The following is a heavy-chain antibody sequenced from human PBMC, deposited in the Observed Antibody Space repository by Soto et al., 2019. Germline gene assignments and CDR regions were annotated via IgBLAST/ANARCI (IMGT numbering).Heavy chain of an antibody. CDR3: AKDDFTDRGDDYFDY. D-gene: IGHD2-21*02. J-gene: IGHJ4*02. V-gene: IGHV3-23*01. Sequence: GGSLRLSCAASGFSFTNFAMSWVRQAPGKGLEWVAGIGASGDITWYADSVKGRLSISRDNSKNTLYLQLNSLRFEDAAVYYCAKDDFTDRGDDYFDYWGPGTLVTVSS. CDR2: IGASGDIT. CDR1: GFSFTNFA.